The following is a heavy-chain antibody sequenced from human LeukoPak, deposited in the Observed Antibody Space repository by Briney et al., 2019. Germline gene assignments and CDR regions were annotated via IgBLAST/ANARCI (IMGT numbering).Heavy chain of an antibody. V-gene: IGHV3-7*01. Sequence: GGSLRLSCAASGFTFSSYWMSWVRQAPGKGLEWVANIKQDGSEKYYVDSVKGRFTISRDNAKNSLYLQMNSLRAEDTAVYYCARERQRGKTPYFDYWGQGTLVTVSS. J-gene: IGHJ4*02. D-gene: IGHD1-14*01. CDR1: GFTFSSYW. CDR2: IKQDGSEK. CDR3: ARERQRGKTPYFDY.